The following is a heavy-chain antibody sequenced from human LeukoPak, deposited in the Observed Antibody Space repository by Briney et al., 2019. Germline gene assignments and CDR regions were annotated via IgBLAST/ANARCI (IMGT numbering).Heavy chain of an antibody. D-gene: IGHD2-15*01. CDR2: ISAYNGNT. J-gene: IGHJ6*02. V-gene: IGHV1-18*01. CDR3: ARDRYCSGGSCYSNYYGMDV. CDR1: GYTFTSYG. Sequence: ASVKVSCKASGYTFTSYGISWVRQAPGQGLEWMGWISAYNGNTNYAQKLQGRVTMTTDTSTSTAYMELRSLRSDDTAVYYYARDRYCSGGSCYSNYYGMDVWGQGTTVTVSS.